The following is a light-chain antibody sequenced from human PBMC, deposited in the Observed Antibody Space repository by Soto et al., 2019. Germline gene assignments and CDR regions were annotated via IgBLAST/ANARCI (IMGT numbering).Light chain of an antibody. J-gene: IGKJ4*01. V-gene: IGKV3-15*01. Sequence: EIVMTQSPATLSVSPGERATLSCRASQSVGSNLAWYQQKRGQAPRLLIYGASTRATGIPARFSGSGSGTEFTLTISSLQSEDFATYHCQQTYSDISFGGGTRV. CDR2: GAS. CDR3: QQTYSDIS. CDR1: QSVGSN.